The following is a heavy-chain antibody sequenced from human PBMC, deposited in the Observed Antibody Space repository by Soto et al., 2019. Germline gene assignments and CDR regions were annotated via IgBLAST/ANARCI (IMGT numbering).Heavy chain of an antibody. Sequence: SETLSLTCTVSGGSISSYYWSWIRQPPGKGLEWIGYIYYSGSTNYNPSLKSRVTISVDTSKNQFSLKLSSVTAADTAVYYCARLYYYGSGSIPPYWFDPWGQGTLVTVSS. D-gene: IGHD3-10*01. V-gene: IGHV4-59*08. CDR1: GGSISSYY. CDR3: ARLYYYGSGSIPPYWFDP. CDR2: IYYSGST. J-gene: IGHJ5*02.